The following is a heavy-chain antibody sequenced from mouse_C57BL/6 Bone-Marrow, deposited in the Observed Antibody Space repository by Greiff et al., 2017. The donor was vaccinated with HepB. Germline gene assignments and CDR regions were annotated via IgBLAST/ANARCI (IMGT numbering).Heavy chain of an antibody. Sequence: QVQLKQSGPELVKPGASVKISCKASSYAFSSSWMNWVKQRPGKGLEWIGRIYPGDGDTNYNGKFKGKATLTADKSSSTAYMQLSSLTSEDSAVYFCAVYGNYDYWGQGTTLTVSS. J-gene: IGHJ2*01. CDR3: AVYGNYDY. V-gene: IGHV1-82*01. CDR1: SYAFSSSW. D-gene: IGHD2-1*01. CDR2: IYPGDGDT.